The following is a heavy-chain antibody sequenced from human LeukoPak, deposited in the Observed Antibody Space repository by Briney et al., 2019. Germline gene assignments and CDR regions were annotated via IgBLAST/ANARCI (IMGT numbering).Heavy chain of an antibody. CDR1: GFTFCSYA. J-gene: IGHJ4*02. CDR2: ISYDGSNK. D-gene: IGHD6-19*01. Sequence: GGSLRLSCAASGFTFCSYAMHWVRQAPGKGLEWVAVISYDGSNKYYADSVKGRFTISRDNSKNTLYLQMNSLRAEDTAVYYCARDLGISSGWYLDYWGQGTLVTVSS. V-gene: IGHV3-30-3*01. CDR3: ARDLGISSGWYLDY.